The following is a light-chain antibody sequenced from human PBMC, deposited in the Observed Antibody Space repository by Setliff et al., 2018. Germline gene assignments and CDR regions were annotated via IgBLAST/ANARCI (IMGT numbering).Light chain of an antibody. CDR2: DVS. Sequence: QSVLTQPASVSGSPGQSITISCSGTSSDVGSYDFVSWYQQYPGKAPKLIIYDVSSRPSGVSNRFSGSKSGNTASLTISGLQADDEADYYCCAYTASTTYVFVNGTKVTVL. CDR3: CAYTASTTYV. J-gene: IGLJ1*01. CDR1: SSDVGSYDF. V-gene: IGLV2-14*01.